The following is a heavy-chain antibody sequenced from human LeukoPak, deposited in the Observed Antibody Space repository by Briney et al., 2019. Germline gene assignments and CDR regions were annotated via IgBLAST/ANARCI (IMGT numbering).Heavy chain of an antibody. V-gene: IGHV3-23*01. Sequence: GGSLRLSCAASGFTFSSYAMSWVRQAPAKGLEWVSVISGSGGSTYYADSVKGWFTISRDNSKNTLYLQMNSLRAEDTAVYYCAKPSLYYLDAFDIWGQGTMVTVSS. D-gene: IGHD3-22*01. CDR1: GFTFSSYA. J-gene: IGHJ3*02. CDR3: AKPSLYYLDAFDI. CDR2: ISGSGGST.